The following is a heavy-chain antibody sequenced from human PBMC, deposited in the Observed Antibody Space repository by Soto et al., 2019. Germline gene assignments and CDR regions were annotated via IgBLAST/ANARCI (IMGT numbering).Heavy chain of an antibody. CDR3: ARTTGFGESPARDNWFDP. CDR1: GYTFTGYY. J-gene: IGHJ5*02. V-gene: IGHV1-18*04. D-gene: IGHD3-10*01. Sequence: ASVKVSCKASGYTFTGYYMHWVRQAPGQGLEWMGWINAYSGDTNYAQKLQGRVTMTTDTSTSTAYMELRSLRSDDTAVYYCARTTGFGESPARDNWFDPWGQGTLVTVSS. CDR2: INAYSGDT.